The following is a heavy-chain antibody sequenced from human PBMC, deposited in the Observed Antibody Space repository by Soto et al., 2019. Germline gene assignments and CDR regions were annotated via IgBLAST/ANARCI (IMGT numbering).Heavy chain of an antibody. CDR2: ISYDGSNK. CDR3: ARELRIFDYGDYFDY. CDR1: GFTFSSYA. D-gene: IGHD4-17*01. J-gene: IGHJ4*02. Sequence: PGGSLRLSCAASGFTFSSYAMHWVRQAPGKGLEWVAVISYDGSNKYYADSVKGRFTISRDNSKNTLYLQMNSLRAEDTAVYYCARELRIFDYGDYFDYWGQGTLVTVSS. V-gene: IGHV3-30-3*01.